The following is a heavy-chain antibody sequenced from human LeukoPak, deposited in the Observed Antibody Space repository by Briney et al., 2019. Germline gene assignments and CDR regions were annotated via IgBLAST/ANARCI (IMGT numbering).Heavy chain of an antibody. D-gene: IGHD5-24*01. J-gene: IGHJ4*02. CDR2: INYSGST. CDR1: GGSISSSSYY. Sequence: SETLSLTCTVSGGSISSSSYYWGWIRQPPGKGLEWIGSINYSGSTYYNPSLKSRVTISVDTSKNQFSLKLNSVTAADTAVYYCARRRDGYNDLDYWGQGTLVTVSS. V-gene: IGHV4-39*07. CDR3: ARRRDGYNDLDY.